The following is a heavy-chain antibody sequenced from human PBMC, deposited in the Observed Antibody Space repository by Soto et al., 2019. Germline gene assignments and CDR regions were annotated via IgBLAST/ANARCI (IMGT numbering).Heavy chain of an antibody. CDR3: RRDPNGNYIGAFEF. CDR1: GFDFSNFA. J-gene: IGHJ3*01. Sequence: EVQLLESGGGLVQPGGSLRLSCEASGFDFSNFAMTWVRRVPGKGLEWLSSIPGGSDWAKSADSVKGRFTISRDNSKNLLYLQMSSLRAEDTAVYYCRRDPNGNYIGAFEFWGQGTTVTVSS. V-gene: IGHV3-23*01. D-gene: IGHD4-17*01. CDR2: IPGGSDWA.